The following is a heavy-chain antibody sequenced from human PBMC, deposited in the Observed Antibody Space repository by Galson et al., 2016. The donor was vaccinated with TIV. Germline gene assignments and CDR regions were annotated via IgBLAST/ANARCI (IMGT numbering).Heavy chain of an antibody. J-gene: IGHJ3*01. CDR3: ARAVSSGDYAFDAFDV. V-gene: IGHV3-21*06. CDR1: GLTFRAYT. D-gene: IGHD4-17*01. CDR2: ISISGSHT. Sequence: SLRLSCAASGLTFRAYTMNWVRQAPGKGLEWVSSISISGSHTYYTDSVKGRFTISRDNAQSSLFLQLNRLRAEDTAVYYCARAVSSGDYAFDAFDVWGQGTVVAVSS.